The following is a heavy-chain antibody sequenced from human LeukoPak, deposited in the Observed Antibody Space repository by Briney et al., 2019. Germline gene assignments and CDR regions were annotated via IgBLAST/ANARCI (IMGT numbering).Heavy chain of an antibody. J-gene: IGHJ4*02. V-gene: IGHV4-30-4*07. D-gene: IGHD3-22*01. CDR2: IYYSGST. Sequence: NASETLSLTCAVSGGSISSGDYSWSWIRQPPGKGLEWIGYIYYSGSTHYNPSLKSRVTMSVDASKNHLSLKLSSVTAADTAVYYCARGLYDSSDYYYFDYWGQGTLVTVSS. CDR3: ARGLYDSSDYYYFDY. CDR1: GGSISSGDYS.